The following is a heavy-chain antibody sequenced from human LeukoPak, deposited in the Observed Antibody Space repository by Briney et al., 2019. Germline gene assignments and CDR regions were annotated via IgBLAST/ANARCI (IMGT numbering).Heavy chain of an antibody. CDR3: ASTLPPYYGMDA. Sequence: GGSLRLSCAASGFTFSSYGMHWVRQAPGKGLEWVAVIWYDGSNKYYADSVKGRFTISRDNSKNTLYLQMNSLRAEDTAVYYCASTLPPYYGMDAWGQGTTVTVSS. J-gene: IGHJ6*02. CDR1: GFTFSSYG. V-gene: IGHV3-33*01. CDR2: IWYDGSNK.